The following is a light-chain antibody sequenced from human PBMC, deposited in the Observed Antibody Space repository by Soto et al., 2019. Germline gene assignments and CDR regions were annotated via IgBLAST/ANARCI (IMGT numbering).Light chain of an antibody. V-gene: IGLV1-51*01. J-gene: IGLJ2*01. CDR1: SSNIGNNY. CDR3: GTWDSSLSAVV. CDR2: DNN. Sequence: QSVLTQPPSVSAAPGQKVTISCSGSSSNIGNNYVSWYQQLPGTAPKLLIYDNNKRPSGIPDRFSGSKSGTSATLGITGRQTGDEAEYYCGTWDSSLSAVVFGGGTKLTVL.